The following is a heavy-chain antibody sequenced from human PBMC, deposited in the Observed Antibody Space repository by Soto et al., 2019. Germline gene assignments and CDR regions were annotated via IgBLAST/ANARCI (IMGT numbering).Heavy chain of an antibody. J-gene: IGHJ4*02. D-gene: IGHD3-10*01. CDR2: IIPIFGTA. CDR3: ARERLLWFGESKEQKYYFDY. CDR1: GGTFSSYA. Sequence: QVQLVQSGAEVKKPGSSVKLSCKASGGTFSSYAISWVRQAPGQGLKWMGGIIPIFGTANYAQKFQGRVTITADESTSTAYMELSSLRSEDTAVYYCARERLLWFGESKEQKYYFDYWGQGTLVTVSS. V-gene: IGHV1-69*01.